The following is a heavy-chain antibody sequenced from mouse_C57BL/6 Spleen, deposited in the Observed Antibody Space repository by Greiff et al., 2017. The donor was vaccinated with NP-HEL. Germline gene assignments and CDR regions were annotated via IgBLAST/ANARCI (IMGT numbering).Heavy chain of an antibody. CDR1: GFTFSDYG. V-gene: IGHV5-17*01. CDR3: ARLVLRHGGAMDY. J-gene: IGHJ4*01. CDR2: ISSGSSTI. Sequence: EVKLMESGGGLVKPGGSLKLSCAASGFTFSDYGMHWVRQAPEKGLEWVAYISSGSSTIYYADTVKGRFTISRDNAKNTLFLQMTSLRSEDTAMYYCARLVLRHGGAMDYWGQGTSVTVSS. D-gene: IGHD1-2*01.